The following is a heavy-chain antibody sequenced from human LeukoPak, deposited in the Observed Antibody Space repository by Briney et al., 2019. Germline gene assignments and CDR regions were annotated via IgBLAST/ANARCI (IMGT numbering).Heavy chain of an antibody. CDR3: ARRAVAGRYYYYYMDV. D-gene: IGHD6-19*01. CDR2: INWNGGST. J-gene: IGHJ6*03. V-gene: IGHV3-20*04. CDR1: GFTFDDYG. Sequence: GGSLRLSCAASGFTFDDYGTSWARQAPGKGLEWVSGINWNGGSTGYADSVKGRFTISRDNAKNSLYLQMNSLRAEDTALYYCARRAVAGRYYYYYMDVWGKGTTVTVSS.